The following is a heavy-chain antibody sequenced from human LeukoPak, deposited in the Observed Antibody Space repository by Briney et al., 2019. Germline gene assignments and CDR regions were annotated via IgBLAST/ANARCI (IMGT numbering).Heavy chain of an antibody. CDR3: ARSLGATRSRFDP. V-gene: IGHV3-30*01. J-gene: IGHJ5*02. CDR2: ISYDGSNK. D-gene: IGHD1-26*01. CDR1: GFTFSSYA. Sequence: GGSLRLSCAASGFTFSSYAMHWVRQAPGKGLEWVAVISYDGSNKYYADSVKGRFTIFRDNSKNTLYLQMNSLRAEDTAVYYCARSLGATRSRFDPWGQGTLVTVSS.